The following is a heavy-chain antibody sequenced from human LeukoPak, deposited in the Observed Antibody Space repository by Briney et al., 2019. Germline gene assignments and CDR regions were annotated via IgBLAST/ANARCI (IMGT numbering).Heavy chain of an antibody. CDR1: GFTFSNYS. V-gene: IGHV3-21*05. CDR3: ARAGDSSPLKYYFDY. D-gene: IGHD6-13*01. Sequence: GGSLRLSCAASGFTFSNYSMNWVRQAPGKGLEWVSYISSSSSSIFYADSVKGRFTISRDNAKNSLYLQMNSLRAEDTAVYYCARAGDSSPLKYYFDYWGQGTLVTVSP. CDR2: ISSSSSSI. J-gene: IGHJ4*02.